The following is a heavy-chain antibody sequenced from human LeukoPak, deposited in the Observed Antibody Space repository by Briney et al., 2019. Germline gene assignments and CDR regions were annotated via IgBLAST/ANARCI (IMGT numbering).Heavy chain of an antibody. Sequence: SETLSLTCTVSGGSISSGGYYWSWIRQHPGKGLEWIGYIYYSGSTYYNPSLKSRVTISVDTSKNQFSLKLSSVTAADTAVYYCARVVVVAATLAFDIWGQGTMVTASS. CDR2: IYYSGST. D-gene: IGHD2-15*01. J-gene: IGHJ3*02. V-gene: IGHV4-31*03. CDR1: GGSISSGGYY. CDR3: ARVVVVAATLAFDI.